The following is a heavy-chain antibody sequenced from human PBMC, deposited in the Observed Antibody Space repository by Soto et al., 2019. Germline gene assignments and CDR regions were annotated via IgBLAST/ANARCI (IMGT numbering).Heavy chain of an antibody. D-gene: IGHD2-15*01. V-gene: IGHV4-39*01. CDR1: GGSISSSSYY. CDR3: ARQLYWKDFQGYYYYGMDV. CDR2: IYYSGST. Sequence: PSETLSLTCTVSGGSISSSSYYWGWIRQPPGKGLEWIGCIYYSGSTYYNPSLKSRVTISVDTSKNQFSLNLSSVTAADTAVYYCARQLYWKDFQGYYYYGMDVWGQGTPVTVYS. J-gene: IGHJ6*02.